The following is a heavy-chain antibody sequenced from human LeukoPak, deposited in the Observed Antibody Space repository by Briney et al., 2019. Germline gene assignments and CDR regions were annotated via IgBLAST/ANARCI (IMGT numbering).Heavy chain of an antibody. CDR3: ARKPDDSSGYYLGDAFDI. J-gene: IGHJ3*02. D-gene: IGHD3-22*01. V-gene: IGHV3-48*01. CDR1: GFTFSSYA. Sequence: GGSLRLSCAASGFTFSSYAMSWVRQAPGKGLEWVSYISSSSSTIYYADSVKGRFTISRDNAKKSLYLQMNSLRAEDTAVYYCARKPDDSSGYYLGDAFDIWGQGTMVTVSS. CDR2: ISSSSSTI.